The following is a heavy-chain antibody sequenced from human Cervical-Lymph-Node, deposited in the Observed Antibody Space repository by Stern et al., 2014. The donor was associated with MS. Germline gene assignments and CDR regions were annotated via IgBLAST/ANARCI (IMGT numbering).Heavy chain of an antibody. CDR1: GGSISSGSYY. CDR3: ARGWELLFDY. J-gene: IGHJ4*02. Sequence: QVQLQESGPGLVKPSQTLSLTCTVSGGSISSGSYYWSWIRQPAGKGLEWIGRIYTSGSPNYNPSLKIRVTISVDTSKNQFSLKLTFVTAADTAVYYCARGWELLFDYWGQGTLVTVSS. CDR2: IYTSGSP. V-gene: IGHV4-61*02. D-gene: IGHD1-26*01.